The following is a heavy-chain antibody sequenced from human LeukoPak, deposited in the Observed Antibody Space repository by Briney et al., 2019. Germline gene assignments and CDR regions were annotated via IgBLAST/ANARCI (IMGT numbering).Heavy chain of an antibody. J-gene: IGHJ5*02. CDR1: GGSISSSSYC. V-gene: IGHV4-39*07. D-gene: IGHD1-14*01. CDR2: IYYSGST. CDR3: ARVITALPNNWFDP. Sequence: SETLSLTCTVSGGSISSSSYCWGWIRQPPGKGLEWIGSIYYSGSTYYNPSLKSRVTISVDTSKNQFSLKLSSVTAADTAVYYCARVITALPNNWFDPWGQGTLVTVSS.